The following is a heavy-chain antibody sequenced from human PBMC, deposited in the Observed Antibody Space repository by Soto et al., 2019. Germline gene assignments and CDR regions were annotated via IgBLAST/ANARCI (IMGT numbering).Heavy chain of an antibody. J-gene: IGHJ5*02. Sequence: QVQLVESGGGVVQPGRSLRLSCAASGFTFSSYGMHWVRQAPGKGLEWVAVIWYDGSNKYYADSVKGRFTISRDNSKNTLYLQMNSLRAEDTAVYYCARVGPCIAAAGTRSAACCFDPWGQGTLVTVSS. CDR2: IWYDGSNK. CDR3: ARVGPCIAAAGTRSAACCFDP. CDR1: GFTFSSYG. D-gene: IGHD6-13*01. V-gene: IGHV3-33*01.